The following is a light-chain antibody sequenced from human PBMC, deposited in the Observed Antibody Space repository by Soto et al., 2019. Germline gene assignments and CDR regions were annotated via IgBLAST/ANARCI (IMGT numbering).Light chain of an antibody. V-gene: IGKV3-20*01. J-gene: IGKJ5*01. CDR1: QSVSSSY. CDR3: QQYGSSPPIT. Sequence: ESVLTQSPGTLSLSQGERATISCRASQSVSSSYLAWYQQKPGQAPRLLIYGASSRATGIPDRFSGSGSGTDFTLTISRLEPEDFAVYYCQQYGSSPPITFGQGTRLEI. CDR2: GAS.